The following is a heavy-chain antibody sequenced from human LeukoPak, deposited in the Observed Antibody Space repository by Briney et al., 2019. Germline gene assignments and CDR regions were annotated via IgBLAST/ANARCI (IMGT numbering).Heavy chain of an antibody. Sequence: GGSLRLSCAASGFTFSNAWMSWVRQAPGKGLEWVVRIKSKTDGGTTDYAATVKDRITISRDDSKNMLYLQMNSLKTEDTAMYYCTTGAYHWGQGTLVTVSS. CDR2: IKSKTDGGTT. V-gene: IGHV3-15*01. D-gene: IGHD2-21*01. CDR1: GFTFSNAW. CDR3: TTGAYH. J-gene: IGHJ4*02.